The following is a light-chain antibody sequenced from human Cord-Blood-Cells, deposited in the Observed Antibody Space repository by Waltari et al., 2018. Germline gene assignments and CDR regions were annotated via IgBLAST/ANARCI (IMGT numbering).Light chain of an antibody. Sequence: QSALTQPASVSGSPGQSITISCTGTSSDVGGYNYVSCYQQHPGKAPKLMIYDVSNRPSGFSNRFSGSKSGNTASLTISGLQAEDEADYYCSSYTSSSLVVFGGGTKLTVL. V-gene: IGLV2-14*01. CDR3: SSYTSSSLVV. CDR2: DVS. J-gene: IGLJ2*01. CDR1: SSDVGGYNY.